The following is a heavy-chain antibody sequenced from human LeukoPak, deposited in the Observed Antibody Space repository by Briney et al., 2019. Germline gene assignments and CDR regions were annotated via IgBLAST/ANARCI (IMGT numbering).Heavy chain of an antibody. D-gene: IGHD1-14*01. CDR3: ARHPPGYYYYMDV. Sequence: GESLKISCKGSGYSFTNYWIAWVRQMPGKGLEWMGIIDPGDSDTRYSPSFQGQVTISADKSISTAYLQWSSLKASDTAMYYCARHPPGYYYYMDVWGKGTTVTVSS. V-gene: IGHV5-51*01. CDR1: GYSFTNYW. CDR2: IDPGDSDT. J-gene: IGHJ6*03.